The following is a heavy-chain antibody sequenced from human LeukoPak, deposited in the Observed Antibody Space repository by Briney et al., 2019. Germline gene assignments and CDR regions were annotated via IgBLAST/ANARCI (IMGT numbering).Heavy chain of an antibody. CDR1: GYTFTSYG. D-gene: IGHD3-22*01. CDR2: ISAYNGNT. CDR3: ARDQRGYYDSSGYRFDY. Sequence: ASVKVSCKASGYTFTSYGISWVRQAPGQGLEWMGWISAYNGNTNYAQKLQGRVTMTTDTSTSTAYMELRSLRSDDTAVYYCARDQRGYYDSSGYRFDYWSQGTLVTVSS. V-gene: IGHV1-18*01. J-gene: IGHJ4*02.